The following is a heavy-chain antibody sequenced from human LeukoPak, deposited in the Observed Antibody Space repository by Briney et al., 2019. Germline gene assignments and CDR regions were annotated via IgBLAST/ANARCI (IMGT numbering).Heavy chain of an antibody. D-gene: IGHD3-10*01. Sequence: SQTLSLTCTVSGGSISSGDYYWSWIRQHPGKGLEWIGYIYYSGSTYYNPSLKSRVTISVDTSKNQFSLKLSSVTAVDTAVYYCARVTPYGSGTPDYWGQGTLVTVSS. J-gene: IGHJ4*02. CDR3: ARVTPYGSGTPDY. CDR2: IYYSGST. CDR1: GGSISSGDYY. V-gene: IGHV4-31*03.